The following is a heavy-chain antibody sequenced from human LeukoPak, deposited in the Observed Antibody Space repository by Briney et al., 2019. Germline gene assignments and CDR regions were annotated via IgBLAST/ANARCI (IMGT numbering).Heavy chain of an antibody. D-gene: IGHD6-19*01. Sequence: GGSLRLSCAASGFTFSSYWMSWVRQAPGKGLEWVANIKHDGSEKYYVDSVKGRFTISRDNAKNSLILQMNSLRAEDTAVYYCARDIAVAGEDHWGQGTLVTVSS. V-gene: IGHV3-7*04. CDR3: ARDIAVAGEDH. J-gene: IGHJ4*02. CDR1: GFTFSSYW. CDR2: IKHDGSEK.